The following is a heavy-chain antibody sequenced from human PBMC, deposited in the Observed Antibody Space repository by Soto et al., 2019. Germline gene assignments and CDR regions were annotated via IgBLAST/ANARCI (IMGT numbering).Heavy chain of an antibody. Sequence: GGSLRLSCAASGFTFSSYAMSWVRQAPGKGLEWVSAISGSGGSTYYADSVKGRFTISRDNSKNTLYLQMNSLRAEDTAVYYCAKDHRWELLPNNWFDPWGQGTLVTVSS. V-gene: IGHV3-23*01. CDR2: ISGSGGST. D-gene: IGHD1-26*01. CDR1: GFTFSSYA. J-gene: IGHJ5*02. CDR3: AKDHRWELLPNNWFDP.